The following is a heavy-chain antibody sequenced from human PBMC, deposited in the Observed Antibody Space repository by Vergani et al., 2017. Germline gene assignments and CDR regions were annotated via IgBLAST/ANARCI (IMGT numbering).Heavy chain of an antibody. CDR1: VFTFSSHA. D-gene: IGHD5-24*01. CDR3: GRGSDNYN. CDR2: IKNTGDST. J-gene: IGHJ4*02. Sequence: EVQLLQSEGAVVQPGGSLRLSCVASVFTFSSHAMRCVRQGHGQGLVCVSSIKNTGDSTHYADSVKGRVTISRDNSKNTLYLQMNSLRVEDTAVHYCGRGSDNYNWGQGTLVTVSS. V-gene: IGHV3-23*01.